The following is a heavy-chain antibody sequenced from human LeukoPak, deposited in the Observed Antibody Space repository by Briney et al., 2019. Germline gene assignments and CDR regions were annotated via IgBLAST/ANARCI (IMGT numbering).Heavy chain of an antibody. J-gene: IGHJ4*02. Sequence: GGSLRLSCAASGFTFSDYYMSWIRQAPGKGLEWVSYISSSGSTIYYADSVKGRFTISRDNAKNSLYLQMNSLRAEDTAVYYCARAQTYGDSRLLLDYWGQGTLVTVSS. CDR1: GFTFSDYY. CDR3: ARAQTYGDSRLLLDY. CDR2: ISSSGSTI. V-gene: IGHV3-11*01. D-gene: IGHD2-21*02.